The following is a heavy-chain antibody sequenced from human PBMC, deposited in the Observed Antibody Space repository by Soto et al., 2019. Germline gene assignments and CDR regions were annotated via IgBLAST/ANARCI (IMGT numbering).Heavy chain of an antibody. CDR1: GGSISSSSYY. J-gene: IGHJ4*02. Sequence: PSETLSLTCTVSGGSISSSSYYWGWIRQPPGKGLEWIGSIYYSGSTYYNPSLKSRVTISVDTSKNQFSLKLSSVTAADTAVYYCARSEATALDYWGQGTLVNVS. CDR3: ARSEATALDY. V-gene: IGHV4-39*07. CDR2: IYYSGST.